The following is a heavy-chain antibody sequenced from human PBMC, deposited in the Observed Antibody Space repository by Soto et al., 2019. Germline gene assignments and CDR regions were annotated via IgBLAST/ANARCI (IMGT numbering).Heavy chain of an antibody. Sequence: LSLTCTVSGGSISSYYLSWIRQPPGKGLEWIGYIYYSGSTNYNPSLKSRVTISVDTSKNQFSLKLSSVTAADTAVYYCARAFDGDRNFSFDYWGQGTLVTVSS. CDR3: ARAFDGDRNFSFDY. D-gene: IGHD4-17*01. CDR2: IYYSGST. J-gene: IGHJ4*02. V-gene: IGHV4-59*01. CDR1: GGSISSYY.